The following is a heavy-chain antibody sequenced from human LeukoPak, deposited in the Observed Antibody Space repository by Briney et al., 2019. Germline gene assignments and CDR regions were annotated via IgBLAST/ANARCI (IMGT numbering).Heavy chain of an antibody. CDR2: IWSDGTKE. V-gene: IGHV3-33*01. CDR1: GFAFGIYG. CDR3: VRDRNNNYFDY. J-gene: IGHJ4*02. Sequence: GGSLRLSCAASGFAFGIYGMRWVRQAPGKGLEWVVFIWSDGTKEFYADSVKGRFTISRDNSNNTVYLHMNSLRAEDTALYFCVRDRNNNYFDYWGQGTLLTVSS. D-gene: IGHD1-14*01.